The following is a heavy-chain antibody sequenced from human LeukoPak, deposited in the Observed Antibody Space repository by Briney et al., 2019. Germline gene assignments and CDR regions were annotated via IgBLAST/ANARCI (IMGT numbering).Heavy chain of an antibody. CDR2: IYHSGST. D-gene: IGHD3-22*01. J-gene: IGHJ4*02. CDR1: GYSISSGYY. Sequence: PSETLSLTCAVSGYSISSGYYWGWIRQPPGKGLEWIGSIYHSGSTYYNPSLKSRVTISVDTSKNQFSLKLSSVTAADTAVYYCARHPRYYNDSSGYYFIGGLFDYWGQGTLVTVSS. V-gene: IGHV4-38-2*01. CDR3: ARHPRYYNDSSGYYFIGGLFDY.